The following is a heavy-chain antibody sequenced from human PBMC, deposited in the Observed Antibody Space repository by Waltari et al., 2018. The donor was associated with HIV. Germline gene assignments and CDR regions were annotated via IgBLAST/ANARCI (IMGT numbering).Heavy chain of an antibody. V-gene: IGHV1-69*01. J-gene: IGHJ4*02. CDR1: GGTFSSYA. CDR3: ARVYYYDRSGSPYFDY. D-gene: IGHD3-22*01. Sequence: QVQLVQSGAEVKKPGSSVKVSCKASGGTFSSYAISWVRQAPGQGLEWMGGYIPIFGTANYAVNCQGIVTITADESTSTAYMDLSSLRSEDTAVYYCARVYYYDRSGSPYFDYWGQGTLVTVSS. CDR2: YIPIFGTA.